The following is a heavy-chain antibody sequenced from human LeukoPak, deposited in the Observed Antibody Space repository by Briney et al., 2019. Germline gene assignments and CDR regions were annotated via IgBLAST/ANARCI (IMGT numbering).Heavy chain of an antibody. CDR1: GFTFSTHG. CDR2: IRYDGINK. J-gene: IGHJ3*02. Sequence: GGSLRLSCAASGFTFSTHGMHWVRQAPGKGLEWVAFIRYDGINKYYADSVKGRFTISRDSFKNTLYLQMNSLRAEDTAVYYCAKGIVVVISGNAFDIWGQGTMVTVSS. D-gene: IGHD3-22*01. V-gene: IGHV3-30*02. CDR3: AKGIVVVISGNAFDI.